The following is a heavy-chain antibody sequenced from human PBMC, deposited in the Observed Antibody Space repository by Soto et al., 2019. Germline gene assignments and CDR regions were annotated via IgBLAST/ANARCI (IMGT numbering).Heavy chain of an antibody. V-gene: IGHV3-33*01. Sequence: PGGSLRLSCAASGFTFSNYGMNWVRQAPGKGLEWVAVIWSDGSKKYYADSVKGRFTISRDNSKNTLYLEMNSLRAEDAAVYYCAAYGDSGIYWGQGTLVTVSS. CDR2: IWSDGSKK. D-gene: IGHD4-17*01. J-gene: IGHJ4*02. CDR1: GFTFSNYG. CDR3: AAYGDSGIY.